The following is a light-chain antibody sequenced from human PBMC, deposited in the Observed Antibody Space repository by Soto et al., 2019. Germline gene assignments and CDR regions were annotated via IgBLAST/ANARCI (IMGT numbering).Light chain of an antibody. CDR2: DAS. CDR1: QDISNY. J-gene: IGKJ4*01. V-gene: IGKV1-33*01. Sequence: DIQMTQSPSSLSASVGDRVTITCQASQDISNYLNWYQQKPGKAPKLLIYDASNLETGVPSRFNGSGSGTDFTFPISSLQPADIATYYCQQYDNLPLTFGGGTKVEIK. CDR3: QQYDNLPLT.